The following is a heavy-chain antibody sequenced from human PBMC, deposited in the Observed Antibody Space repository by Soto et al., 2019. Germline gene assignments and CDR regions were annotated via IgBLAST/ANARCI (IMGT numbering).Heavy chain of an antibody. CDR2: IYYSGST. Sequence: TLSLTCTVSGGSISSGDYYWSWIRQPPGKGLEWIGYIYYSGSTYYNPSLKSRVTISVDTSKNQFSLKLSSVTAADTAVYYCARPVVEYSSSPGWFDPWGQGTLVTVSS. J-gene: IGHJ5*02. D-gene: IGHD6-6*01. CDR1: GGSISSGDYY. CDR3: ARPVVEYSSSPGWFDP. V-gene: IGHV4-30-4*01.